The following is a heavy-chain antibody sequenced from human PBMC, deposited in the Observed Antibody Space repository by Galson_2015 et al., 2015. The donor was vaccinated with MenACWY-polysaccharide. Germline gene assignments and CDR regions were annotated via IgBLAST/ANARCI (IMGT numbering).Heavy chain of an antibody. D-gene: IGHD1-1*01. CDR1: GFSFSNYA. CDR3: AKDLSTSTYYQMDV. Sequence: SLRLSCAASGFSFSNYAMNWVRQSPTKGLEWVSFIRRSGDSTAYADSVKGRFTISRDNLKNTLYLQMNSLTAADTAVYYCAKDLSTSTYYQMDVWGKGTTVTVFS. CDR2: IRRSGDST. J-gene: IGHJ6*03. V-gene: IGHV3-23*01.